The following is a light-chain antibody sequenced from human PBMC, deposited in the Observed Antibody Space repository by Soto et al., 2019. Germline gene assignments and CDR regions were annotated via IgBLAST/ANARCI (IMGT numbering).Light chain of an antibody. CDR1: SSNIGAGYD. CDR3: QSYDSSLSGSV. V-gene: IGLV1-40*01. Sequence: QSVLTQPPSVSGAPGQRVTISCTGSSSNIGAGYDVHWYQQLPGTAPKLLIYGNSNRPSGVPDRFSGSQSGTSASLAITGLQDADEADYYCQSYDSSLSGSVFGGGTKLTVL. J-gene: IGLJ3*02. CDR2: GNS.